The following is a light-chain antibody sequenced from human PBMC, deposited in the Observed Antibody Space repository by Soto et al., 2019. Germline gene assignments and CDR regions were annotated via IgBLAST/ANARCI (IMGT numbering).Light chain of an antibody. CDR2: GAS. CDR1: QSVSSSY. CDR3: QQYGSSPLT. Sequence: EIVLTQSPGTLSLSPGERATLSCRASQSVSSSYLAWYQQKPGQAPRLLIYGASSRANGIPGRFSGSGSGTDFTLTMSRLEPEDLAVYYCQQYGSSPLTLGGGTQVEIK. J-gene: IGKJ4*01. V-gene: IGKV3-20*01.